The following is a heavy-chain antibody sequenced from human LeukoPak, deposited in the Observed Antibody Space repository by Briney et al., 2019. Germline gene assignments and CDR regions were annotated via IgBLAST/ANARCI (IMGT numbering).Heavy chain of an antibody. V-gene: IGHV3-48*03. Sequence: SGGSLRLSCAASGFTFSSYELNWVRQAPGKGLEWISYISSSGTTIYYTDSVKGRFTISRDNAKNSLYLQMNRLRAEDTAVYYCARGLGKGDYWGQGTLVTVSS. CDR3: ARGLGKGDY. D-gene: IGHD7-27*01. CDR1: GFTFSSYE. CDR2: ISSSGTTI. J-gene: IGHJ4*02.